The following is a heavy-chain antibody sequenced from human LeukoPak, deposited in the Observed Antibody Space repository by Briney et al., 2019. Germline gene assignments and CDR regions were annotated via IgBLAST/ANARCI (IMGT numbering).Heavy chain of an antibody. V-gene: IGHV4-39*01. CDR1: TGSISTTRHY. J-gene: IGHJ4*02. Sequence: SQTLSLTCAVSTGSISTTRHYWGWIRQPPWKGLEWFGNMYYGGSTNYTQSLRSRVTMSVDTAKNQFYLKLSCVTAADTAVYYCARVLKYSGSYYCDYWGQGILVTVSS. CDR2: MYYGGST. CDR3: ARVLKYSGSYYCDY. D-gene: IGHD1-26*01.